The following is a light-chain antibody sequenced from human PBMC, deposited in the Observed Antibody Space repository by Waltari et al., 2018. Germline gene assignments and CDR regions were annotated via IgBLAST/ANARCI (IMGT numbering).Light chain of an antibody. J-gene: IGLJ2*01. V-gene: IGLV2-8*01. CDR2: EVS. CDR3: SSYAGSKNLV. Sequence: QSALTQPPSASGSPGQSVTIPCTGTSRDVGGFNYVSWYQKHPGKAPKLMIYEVSKRPSGVPDRFSGSKSGNTASLTVSGLQVEDEADYYCSSYAGSKNLVFGGGTKLTVL. CDR1: SRDVGGFNY.